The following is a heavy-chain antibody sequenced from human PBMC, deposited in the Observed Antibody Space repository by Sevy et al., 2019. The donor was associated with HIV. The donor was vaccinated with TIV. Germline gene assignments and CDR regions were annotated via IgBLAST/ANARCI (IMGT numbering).Heavy chain of an antibody. J-gene: IGHJ5*02. CDR1: GASMRSGTYY. D-gene: IGHD5-12*01. V-gene: IGHV4-31*03. CDR3: ARGRLIVARERWFDP. Sequence: SETQSLTCTVSGASMRSGTYYWSWIRQHPGKGLEWIGYIYYTGSTYYNPSLNCRVIISLDASKNQFSLKLSSVTAADTAVYYCARGRLIVARERWFDPWGQGTLVTVSS. CDR2: IYYTGST.